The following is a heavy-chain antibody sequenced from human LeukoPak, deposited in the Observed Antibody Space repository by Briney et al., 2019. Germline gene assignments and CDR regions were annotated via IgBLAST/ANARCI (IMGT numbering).Heavy chain of an antibody. CDR3: ARVGAYAAINW. V-gene: IGHV3-48*03. D-gene: IGHD1-20*01. Sequence: PGGSLRLSCAASGFTFSSYAMSWVRQAPGKGLEWVSYISRSGNTKDYADSVRGRFTISRDNAKNSLYLQMSSLRAEDTAIYYCARVGAYAAINWWGQGTLVTVS. CDR1: GFTFSSYA. J-gene: IGHJ4*02. CDR2: ISRSGNTK.